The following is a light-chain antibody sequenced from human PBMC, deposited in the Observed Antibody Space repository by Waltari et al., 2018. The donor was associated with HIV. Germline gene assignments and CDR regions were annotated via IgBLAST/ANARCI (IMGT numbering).Light chain of an antibody. Sequence: QSALTQSPSASGSPGQSVNISCSGANSDISDYTYVSWYQQHSDRPPKLIIFEVTKRPSGVPDRFSGSKSGNTASLFVSGLQPEDEATYFCSSFAGTHKLFGGGTKLTVL. CDR3: SSFAGTHKL. J-gene: IGLJ2*01. CDR2: EVT. CDR1: NSDISDYTY. V-gene: IGLV2-8*01.